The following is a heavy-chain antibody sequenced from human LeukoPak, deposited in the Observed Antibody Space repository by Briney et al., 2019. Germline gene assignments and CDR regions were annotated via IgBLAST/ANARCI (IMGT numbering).Heavy chain of an antibody. J-gene: IGHJ6*02. CDR2: INGSGGRT. CDR3: AKDSALARGDRYYDYGMDV. CDR1: GFTFSSYA. Sequence: GGSLRLSCAASGFTFSSYAMCWVRQAAARGLEWVAGINGSGGRTYYAGSVRGRFTISRDNSKNTLYLQMISLRAEDTAVDYWAKDSALARGDRYYDYGMDVWGQGTTVTVSS. V-gene: IGHV3-23*01. D-gene: IGHD3-16*01.